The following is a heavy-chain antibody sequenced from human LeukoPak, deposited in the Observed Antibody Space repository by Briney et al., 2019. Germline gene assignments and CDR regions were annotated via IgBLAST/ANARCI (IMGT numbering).Heavy chain of an antibody. CDR3: ARDINPYYYDSSGYYSGRWLDP. CDR2: IFHSGST. J-gene: IGHJ5*02. V-gene: IGHV4-38-2*02. D-gene: IGHD3-22*01. CDR1: GYSTSSGYY. Sequence: SETLSLTCTVSGYSTSSGYYWGWIRQPPGKGLEWIGRIFHSGSTYYNPSLKSRATISVVTSTSQFSLKPSSVTTAAPDAYSCARDINPYYYDSSGYYSGRWLDPWGEGTLVSVSS.